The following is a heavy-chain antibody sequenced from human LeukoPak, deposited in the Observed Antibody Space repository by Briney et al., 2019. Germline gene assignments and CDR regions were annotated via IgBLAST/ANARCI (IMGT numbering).Heavy chain of an antibody. Sequence: GRSLRLSCAASGFTFSSYGMHWVRQAPGKGLEWVAVIWYDGSNKYYADSVKGRFTTPRDNSKNTLYLQMNSLRAEDTAVYYCARARRYYGSGVKDAFDIWGQGTMVTVSS. CDR2: IWYDGSNK. J-gene: IGHJ3*02. D-gene: IGHD3-10*01. CDR1: GFTFSSYG. CDR3: ARARRYYGSGVKDAFDI. V-gene: IGHV3-33*01.